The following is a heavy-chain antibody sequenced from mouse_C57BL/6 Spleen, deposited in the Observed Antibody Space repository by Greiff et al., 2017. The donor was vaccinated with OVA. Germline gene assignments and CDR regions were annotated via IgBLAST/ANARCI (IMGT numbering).Heavy chain of an antibody. J-gene: IGHJ2*01. CDR1: GYAFTNYL. Sequence: QVQLQQSGAELVRPGTSVKVSCKASGYAFTNYLIEWVKQRPGQGLEWIGVINPGSGGTNYNEPFKGQATLTADKSSSTAYMQLSSLTSEDSAVYYCARNDYDEGEHFDYWGQGTTLTVSS. CDR3: ARNDYDEGEHFDY. D-gene: IGHD2-4*01. CDR2: INPGSGGT. V-gene: IGHV1-54*01.